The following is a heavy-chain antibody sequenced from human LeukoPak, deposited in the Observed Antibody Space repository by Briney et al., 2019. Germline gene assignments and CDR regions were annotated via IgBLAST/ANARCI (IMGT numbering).Heavy chain of an antibody. D-gene: IGHD3-9*01. CDR1: SASISSSNYY. J-gene: IGHJ5*02. CDR3: ARSEILTNYYIDNWFDP. CDR2: IYHSGGT. V-gene: IGHV4-39*07. Sequence: PSETLSLTCSVSSASISSSNYYWGWIRQSPGMGLEWIGSIYHSGGTYYNPSLRSRVTMSVDTSKNQFSLKLSSVTAADTAVYYCARSEILTNYYIDNWFDPWGRGMLVIVSS.